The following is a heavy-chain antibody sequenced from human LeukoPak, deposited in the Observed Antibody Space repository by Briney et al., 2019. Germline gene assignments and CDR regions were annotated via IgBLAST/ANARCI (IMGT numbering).Heavy chain of an antibody. J-gene: IGHJ5*02. CDR1: GGSISSHY. D-gene: IGHD4-17*01. CDR2: IYYSGST. CDR3: AREADDYGNWFDP. V-gene: IGHV4-59*11. Sequence: SETLSLTCTVSGGSISSHYWSWIRQPPGKGLEWIGYIYYSGSTNYNPSLKSRVTISVDPSKNQFSLRLSSVTAADTAVYYCAREADDYGNWFDPWGQGTLVTVSS.